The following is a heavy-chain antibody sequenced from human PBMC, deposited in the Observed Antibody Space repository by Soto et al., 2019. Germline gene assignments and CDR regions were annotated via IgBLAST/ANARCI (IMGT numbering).Heavy chain of an antibody. D-gene: IGHD3-10*01. CDR3: ATAHYYGSGSYYHYYYGMDV. J-gene: IGHJ6*02. V-gene: IGHV3-30*03. CDR2: ISYDGSNK. Sequence: GGSLRLSCAASGFTFISYGMHWVRQSPGKGLEWVAVISYDGSNKYYADSVKGRFTISRDNSKNTLYLQMNSLRAEDTAVYYCATAHYYGSGSYYHYYYGMDVWGQGTTVTVSS. CDR1: GFTFISYG.